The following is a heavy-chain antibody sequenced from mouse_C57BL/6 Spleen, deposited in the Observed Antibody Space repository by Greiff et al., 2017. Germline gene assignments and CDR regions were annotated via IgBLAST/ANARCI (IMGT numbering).Heavy chain of an antibody. CDR1: GYTFTSYW. D-gene: IGHD1-1*01. J-gene: IGHJ2*01. Sequence: QVQLQQPGAELVKPGASVKMSCKASGYTFTSYWITWVKQRPGQGLEGIGDIYPGSGSTNYNEKFKSKATLTVDTSSSTAYMQLSSLTAEDSAVYYGAREIDGSSYDYFDDWGQGTTLTVSS. CDR2: IYPGSGST. CDR3: AREIDGSSYDYFDD. V-gene: IGHV1-55*01.